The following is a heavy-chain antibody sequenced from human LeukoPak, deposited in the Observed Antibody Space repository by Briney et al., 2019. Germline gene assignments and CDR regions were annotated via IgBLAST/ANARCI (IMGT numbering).Heavy chain of an antibody. CDR2: IIPIFGTA. Sequence: ASVKVSCKASGGTFSSYAISWVRQAPGQGLEWMGRIIPIFGTANYAQKFQGRVTITTDESTNTAYMELSSLRSEDTAVYYCAREKYDFWSGALGYWGQGTLVTVS. CDR3: AREKYDFWSGALGY. D-gene: IGHD3-3*01. CDR1: GGTFSSYA. J-gene: IGHJ4*02. V-gene: IGHV1-69*05.